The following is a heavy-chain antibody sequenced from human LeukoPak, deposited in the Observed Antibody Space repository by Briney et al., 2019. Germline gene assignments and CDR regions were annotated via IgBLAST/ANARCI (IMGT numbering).Heavy chain of an antibody. Sequence: SETLSLTCTVSGRSVSTSDYYWGWLRRSPVKGLEWIGDVFYTGNTNQNPSLRGRATISIDTSKNQFALKLTYVTAADSAVYYCARVFDSWGQGTLVTVSS. CDR1: GRSVSTSDYY. V-gene: IGHV4-39*06. J-gene: IGHJ4*02. CDR2: VFYTGNT. CDR3: ARVFDS.